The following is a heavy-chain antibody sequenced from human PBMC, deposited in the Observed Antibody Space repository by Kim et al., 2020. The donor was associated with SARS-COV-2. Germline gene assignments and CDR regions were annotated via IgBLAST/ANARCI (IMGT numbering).Heavy chain of an antibody. Sequence: SETLSLTCTVSGGSINSGAYYWSWIRQHPGKGLEWIGYIYYTGNTYYNPSLQSRVTISLDTSKNQFSLKLNSVTAADTATYYCARFYFGGGYNGFDPWG. J-gene: IGHJ5*02. CDR2: IYYTGNT. D-gene: IGHD4-17*01. V-gene: IGHV4-31*03. CDR1: GGSINSGAYY. CDR3: ARFYFGGGYNGFDP.